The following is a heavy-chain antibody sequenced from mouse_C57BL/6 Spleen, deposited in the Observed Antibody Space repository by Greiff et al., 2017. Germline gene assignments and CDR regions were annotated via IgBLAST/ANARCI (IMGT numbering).Heavy chain of an antibody. Sequence: EVQLQQSGPELVKPGASVTISCKASGYSFTDYNMNWVKQSNGKSLEWIGVINPNYGTTSYNQKFKGKATLTVDQSSSTAYMQLNSLTSEDAAVYYCATFITTVVALPYYAMDYWGQGTSVTVSS. CDR1: GYSFTDYN. J-gene: IGHJ4*01. D-gene: IGHD1-1*01. CDR3: ATFITTVVALPYYAMDY. CDR2: INPNYGTT. V-gene: IGHV1-39*01.